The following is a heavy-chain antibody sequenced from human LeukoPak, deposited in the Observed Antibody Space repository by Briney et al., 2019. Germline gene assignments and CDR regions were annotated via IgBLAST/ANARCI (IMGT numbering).Heavy chain of an antibody. CDR2: ISGSGGST. D-gene: IGHD4-17*01. J-gene: IGHJ3*02. CDR1: GFTFSSYA. CDR3: AKSRTYGDYVDAFDI. Sequence: GGSLRLSCAASGFTFSSYAMSGVRQAPGKGLEWVSAISGSGGSTYYADSVKGRFTISRDNSKNTLYLQMNSLRAEDTAVYYCAKSRTYGDYVDAFDIWGQGTMVTVSS. V-gene: IGHV3-23*01.